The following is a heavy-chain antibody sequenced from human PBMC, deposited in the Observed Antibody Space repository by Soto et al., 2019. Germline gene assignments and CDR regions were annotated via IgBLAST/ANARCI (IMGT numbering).Heavy chain of an antibody. Sequence: GGSLRLSCAASGFTFSSYWMHWVRQAPGKGLVWVSLINSDGSSTSYADSVKGRFTISRDNAKNTLYLQMNSLRAEDTAVYYCARGPYYCTNGVCYKGVYGYWGQGTLVTASS. CDR2: INSDGSST. CDR1: GFTFSSYW. D-gene: IGHD2-8*01. V-gene: IGHV3-74*01. J-gene: IGHJ4*02. CDR3: ARGPYYCTNGVCYKGVYGY.